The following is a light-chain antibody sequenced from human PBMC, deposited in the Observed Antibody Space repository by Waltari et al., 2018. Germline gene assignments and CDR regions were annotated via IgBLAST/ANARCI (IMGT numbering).Light chain of an antibody. Sequence: EIVLTQPPGTLSLSPGERATLSCRASQSVSSNYLAWYQQKPGQAPRLLIYGASSRATGIPARFSGSGSGTDFTLTISGLEPADFAVYYCQQYSSSPLTFGQGTKVE. J-gene: IGKJ1*01. V-gene: IGKV3-20*01. CDR2: GAS. CDR3: QQYSSSPLT. CDR1: QSVSSNY.